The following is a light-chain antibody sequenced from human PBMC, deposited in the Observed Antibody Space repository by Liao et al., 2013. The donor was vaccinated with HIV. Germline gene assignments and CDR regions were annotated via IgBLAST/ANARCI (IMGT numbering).Light chain of an antibody. CDR3: QAWDITTGV. V-gene: IGLV3-1*01. J-gene: IGLJ3*02. Sequence: SYELTQPPSVSVSPGQTASITCSGDKLGDKYACWYQQKPGQSPVLVIYQDSKRPSGIPERFSGSNSGNAATLTISGTQSMDEAAYYCQAWDITTGVFGAGTTLTVL. CDR1: KLGDKY. CDR2: QDS.